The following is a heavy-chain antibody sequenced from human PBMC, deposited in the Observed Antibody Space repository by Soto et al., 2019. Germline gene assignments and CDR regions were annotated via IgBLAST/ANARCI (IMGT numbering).Heavy chain of an antibody. CDR1: GGSSSVSF. V-gene: IGHV4-34*01. CDR2: IHHSGST. J-gene: IGHJ5*02. CDR3: AGTSGGTYSFDP. D-gene: IGHD3-10*01. Sequence: PSETLSLTCAAYGGSSSVSFWGGIRQPPGKGLGWIGEIHHSGSTDYNPSLRSRVTISVDKSKNQFSLNLSSVTAADSAVYYCAGTSGGTYSFDPWGQGTLVTVSS.